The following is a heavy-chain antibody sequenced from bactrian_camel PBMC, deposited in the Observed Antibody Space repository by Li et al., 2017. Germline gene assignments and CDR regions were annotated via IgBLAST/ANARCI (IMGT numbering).Heavy chain of an antibody. CDR2: FTTRARST. Sequence: HVQLVESGGGSVQDGGSLRLSCAASGYNYGFICVAWFRQPPGKEREGVASFTTRARSTDYADSVKGRFTISQDSAKNTVYLEMNSLKPEDTAMYYCAAARFKTYYSDYAANPERYNFWGRGTQVTVS. J-gene: IGHJ4*01. CDR3: AAARFKTYYSDYAANPERYNF. CDR1: GYNYGFIC. V-gene: IGHV3S63*01. D-gene: IGHD4*01.